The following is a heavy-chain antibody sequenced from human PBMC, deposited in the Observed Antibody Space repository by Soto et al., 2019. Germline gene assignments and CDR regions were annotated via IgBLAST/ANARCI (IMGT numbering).Heavy chain of an antibody. Sequence: PGGSLRLSCAASGFTFSSYEMNWVRQAPGKGLEWVAYISSSGNTIYYADSVKGRFTISRDTAKHSLYLQMTSLRAEDTAGYYGAKGMVRGGANYYGMDVWGQGTTVTVSS. J-gene: IGHJ6*02. D-gene: IGHD3-10*01. CDR1: GFTFSSYE. V-gene: IGHV3-48*03. CDR3: AKGMVRGGANYYGMDV. CDR2: ISSSGNTI.